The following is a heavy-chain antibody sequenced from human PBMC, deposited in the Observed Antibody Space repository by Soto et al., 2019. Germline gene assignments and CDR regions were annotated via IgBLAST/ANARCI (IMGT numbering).Heavy chain of an antibody. CDR3: XXXXXXXXGFPFEY. J-gene: IGHJ4*02. CDR1: GFTFSSYG. Sequence: QVQLVESGGGVVQPGRSLRLSCAASGFTFSSYGMHWVRQAPGKGLEWVALISYDGSNKYYADSVKGRFTISRDNSKXXXXXXXXXXXXXXXXXXXXXXXXXXXXGFPFEYRGQGTLVTVSS. D-gene: IGHD3-10*01. V-gene: IGHV3-30*03. CDR2: ISYDGSNK.